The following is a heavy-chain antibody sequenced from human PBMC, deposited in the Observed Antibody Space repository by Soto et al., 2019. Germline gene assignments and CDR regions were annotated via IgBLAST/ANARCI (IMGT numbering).Heavy chain of an antibody. Sequence: ASETLSLTLTVSGGSVSSSSYYRGWVRQPPWKGLEWIGSVYYSGSTYYNPSLESRVTISVDKSKNQFSLKLMSLSAADTAVYYCGRLEGLATISYYFDYWGQGALVTVSS. D-gene: IGHD3-9*01. V-gene: IGHV4-39*01. CDR1: GGSVSSSSYY. CDR3: GRLEGLATISYYFDY. CDR2: VYYSGST. J-gene: IGHJ4*02.